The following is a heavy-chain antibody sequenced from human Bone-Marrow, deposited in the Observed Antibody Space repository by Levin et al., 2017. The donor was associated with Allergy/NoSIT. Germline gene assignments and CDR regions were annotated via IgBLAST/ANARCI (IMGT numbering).Heavy chain of an antibody. CDR3: ARDYSAMVAAFLV. V-gene: IGHV4-39*07. J-gene: IGHJ4*02. Sequence: KASETLSLTCSVSGGSISTGNYYWGWLRQSPTTGLEWIGSIYRNGDTYYSPSLTGRVSISVETSKSQFSLRLSSVTAADTAVYYCARDYSAMVAAFLVWGRGTLVTVSS. CDR2: IYRNGDT. CDR1: GGSISTGNYY. D-gene: IGHD2-15*01.